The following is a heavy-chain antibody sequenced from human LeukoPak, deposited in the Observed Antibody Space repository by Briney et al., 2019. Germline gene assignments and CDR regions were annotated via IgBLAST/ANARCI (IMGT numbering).Heavy chain of an antibody. CDR3: AKSVGSGSYYNNDC. D-gene: IGHD3-10*01. Sequence: GGSPRLSCAASGFTFSSYAMTWVRQAPGQGLEWVSGITSGGGTYYADSVKGRFTISRDNSKNTLYVQMNSLRAEDTAVYYCAKSVGSGSYYNNDCWGQGTLVIVSS. CDR2: ITSGGGT. V-gene: IGHV3-23*01. CDR1: GFTFSSYA. J-gene: IGHJ4*02.